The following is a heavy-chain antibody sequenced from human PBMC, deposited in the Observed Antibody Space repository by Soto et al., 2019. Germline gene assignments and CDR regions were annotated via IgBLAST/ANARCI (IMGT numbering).Heavy chain of an antibody. V-gene: IGHV3-23*01. D-gene: IGHD6-6*01. Sequence: EVQLLESGGGLVQPGGSLRLSCAASGFTFSSYAMSWVRQAPGKGLEWVSAISGSGGSTYYADSVKGRFTISRDNSKNTLYLQINSLRAEDTAVYYCAKDIAARDDFDYWGQGTLVTVSS. CDR3: AKDIAARDDFDY. CDR1: GFTFSSYA. J-gene: IGHJ4*02. CDR2: ISGSGGST.